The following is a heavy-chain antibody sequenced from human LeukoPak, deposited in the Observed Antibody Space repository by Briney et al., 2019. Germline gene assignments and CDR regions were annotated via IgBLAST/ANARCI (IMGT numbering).Heavy chain of an antibody. D-gene: IGHD3-16*01. Sequence: GGSLRLSCAASGFTFSSYAMHWVRQAPGKGLEWVAVISYDGSNKYYADSVKGRFTISRDNSKNTLYLQMNSLRAEDTAVYYCASGGDTGYNWFDPWGQGTLVTVSS. CDR1: GFTFSSYA. J-gene: IGHJ5*02. CDR2: ISYDGSNK. CDR3: ASGGDTGYNWFDP. V-gene: IGHV3-30*04.